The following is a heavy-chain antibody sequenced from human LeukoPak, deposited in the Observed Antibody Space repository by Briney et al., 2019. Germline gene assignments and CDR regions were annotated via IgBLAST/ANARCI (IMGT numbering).Heavy chain of an antibody. CDR2: IDYSGNT. CDR1: GGSISNYY. V-gene: IGHV4-59*12. CDR3: ARERVVVPAAIMGGLNWFDP. D-gene: IGHD2-2*01. J-gene: IGHJ5*02. Sequence: PSETLSLTCTVSGGSISNYYWSWIRQPPGQGLGWMGYIDYSGNTTSNPSLKSRVTISVDTSKTEFSLKLSSVTAADTAVYYCARERVVVPAAIMGGLNWFDPWGQGTLVTVSS.